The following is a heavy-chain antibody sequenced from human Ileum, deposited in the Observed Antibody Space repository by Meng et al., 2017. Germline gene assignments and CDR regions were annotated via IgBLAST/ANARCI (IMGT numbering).Heavy chain of an antibody. CDR2: AST. Sequence: QVQLQESGPGLVRPSETLSLICAVSGGSVSSSGYQWGWIRQPPGKGLEWIGYASTNYNPSLKSRVTISVDTSKNQFSLKLTSVTAADTAVYYCARDHWGSLDYWGQGVLVTVFS. CDR1: GGSVSSSGYQ. V-gene: IGHV4-61*08. J-gene: IGHJ4*02. D-gene: IGHD7-27*01. CDR3: ARDHWGSLDY.